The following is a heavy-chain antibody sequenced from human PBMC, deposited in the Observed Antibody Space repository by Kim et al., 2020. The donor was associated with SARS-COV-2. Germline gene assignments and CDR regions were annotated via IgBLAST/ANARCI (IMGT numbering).Heavy chain of an antibody. J-gene: IGHJ4*02. Sequence: GGSLRLSCAASGFTFSSYSMNWVRQAPGKGLEWVSYISSSSSTIYYADSVKGRFTISRDNAKNSLYLQMNSLRDEDTAVYYCARESITIFGVALDYWGQGTLVTVSS. CDR3: ARESITIFGVALDY. CDR1: GFTFSSYS. D-gene: IGHD3-3*01. V-gene: IGHV3-48*02. CDR2: ISSSSSTI.